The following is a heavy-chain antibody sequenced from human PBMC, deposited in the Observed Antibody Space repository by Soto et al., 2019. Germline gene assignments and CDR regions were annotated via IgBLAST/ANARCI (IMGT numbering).Heavy chain of an antibody. J-gene: IGHJ6*02. CDR2: IIPIFGTA. V-gene: IGHV1-69*12. D-gene: IGHD3-3*01. Sequence: QVQLVQSGAEVKKPGSSVKVSCKASGGTFSSYAISWVRQAPGQGLEWMGGIIPIFGTANYAQKFQGRVTITADESTSTAYMELSSLRSEDTAVYYCASGDYDFWSGPGGGMDVWGQGTKVTVSS. CDR1: GGTFSSYA. CDR3: ASGDYDFWSGPGGGMDV.